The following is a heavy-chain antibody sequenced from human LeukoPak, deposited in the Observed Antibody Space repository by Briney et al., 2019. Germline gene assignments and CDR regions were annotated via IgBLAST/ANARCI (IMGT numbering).Heavy chain of an antibody. J-gene: IGHJ4*02. CDR1: GFTFSSYW. Sequence: GGSLRLSCAASGFTFSSYWMSWVRQAPGKGLEWVANIKQDGSGKYYVDSVKGRFTISRDNAKNSLYLQMNSLRAEDTAVYYCARVAVRGYCSSTSCKVYWGQGTLVTVSS. V-gene: IGHV3-7*01. D-gene: IGHD2-2*01. CDR2: IKQDGSGK. CDR3: ARVAVRGYCSSTSCKVY.